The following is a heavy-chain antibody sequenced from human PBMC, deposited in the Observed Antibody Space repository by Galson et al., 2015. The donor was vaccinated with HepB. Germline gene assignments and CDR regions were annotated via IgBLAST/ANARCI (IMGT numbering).Heavy chain of an antibody. CDR1: GFSFSTYA. J-gene: IGHJ4*02. CDR2: INNVGGST. Sequence: SLRLSCAASGFSFSTYAMTWVRQAPGKGLEWVSTINNVGGSTFYADSVKGRFTISRDNSKNMLYLQMDTLRADDTAVHYCTKPLYTSGSARGIDSWGKGALVTVSS. V-gene: IGHV3-23*01. CDR3: TKPLYTSGSARGIDS. D-gene: IGHD6-25*01.